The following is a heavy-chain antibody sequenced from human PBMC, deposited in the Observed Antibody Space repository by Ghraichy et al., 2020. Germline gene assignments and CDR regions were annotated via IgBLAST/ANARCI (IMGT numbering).Heavy chain of an antibody. D-gene: IGHD3-10*01. CDR2: IHSSGTT. V-gene: IGHV4-31*03. CDR1: GGSISSGGHY. CDR3: ARDPLGVGQLDV. J-gene: IGHJ6*02. Sequence: SETLSLTCTVSGGSISSGGHYWSWIRQHPGKGLEWIGYIHSSGTTHYNPSLKSRLTISLDTSKNQFSLKLSSVTAADMALYYCARDPLGVGQLDVWGQGTTVIVSS.